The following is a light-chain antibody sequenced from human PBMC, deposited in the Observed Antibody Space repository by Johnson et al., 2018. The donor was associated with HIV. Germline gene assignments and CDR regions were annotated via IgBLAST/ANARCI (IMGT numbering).Light chain of an antibody. CDR1: SSNIGNNY. CDR3: GTCDSSLSARV. V-gene: IGLV1-51*02. CDR2: ENN. Sequence: QSVLTQPPSVSAAPGQKVTISCSGSSSNIGNNYVSWYQQIPGTAPKLLIYENNKRPSGIPDRFSGSKSGTSATLGITGLQTGDEADYYCGTCDSSLSARVVGTGTKVTVL. J-gene: IGLJ1*01.